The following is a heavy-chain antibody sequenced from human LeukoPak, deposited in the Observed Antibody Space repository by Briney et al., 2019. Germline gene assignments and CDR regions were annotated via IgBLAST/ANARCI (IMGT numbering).Heavy chain of an antibody. J-gene: IGHJ6*02. CDR2: ISSSSSYI. D-gene: IGHD5-18*01. V-gene: IGHV3-21*01. CDR3: ARAKGVDTAMVTVYYGMDV. CDR1: GFTFSSCS. Sequence: PGGSLRLSCAASGFTFSSCSMNWVRQAPGKGLEWVSSISSSSSYIYYADSVKGRFTISRDNAKNSLYLQMNSLRAEDTAVYYCARAKGVDTAMVTVYYGMDVWGQGTTVTVSS.